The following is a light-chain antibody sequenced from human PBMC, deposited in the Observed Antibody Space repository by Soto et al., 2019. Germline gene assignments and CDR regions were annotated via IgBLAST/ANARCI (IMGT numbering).Light chain of an antibody. J-gene: IGKJ2*01. CDR2: GAS. V-gene: IGKV3-11*01. CDR1: QSVSSS. Sequence: EIVLTQSPATLSLSPGERATLSCRASQSVSSSLAWYQQKPGQAPRLLIYGASKRAPGIPVRFSASGSGTDFTLPISSLEPEDFAVYSCQHRTNWEYTFGQGTKLEIK. CDR3: QHRTNWEYT.